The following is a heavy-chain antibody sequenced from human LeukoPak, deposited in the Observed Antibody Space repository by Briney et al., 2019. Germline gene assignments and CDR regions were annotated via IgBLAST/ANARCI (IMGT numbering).Heavy chain of an antibody. CDR3: SRENGAFSPFGY. V-gene: IGHV4-4*02. Sequence: SETLSLTCGVSGGSITSANWWSWVRQPPGQGLEWIGEVSLSGLTNYNPSLSSRVIMALDTSKNHLSLHLTSVTAADTAVYYCSRENGAFSPFGYWGQGYLVTVLS. D-gene: IGHD2-8*01. CDR2: VSLSGLT. CDR1: GGSITSANW. J-gene: IGHJ4*02.